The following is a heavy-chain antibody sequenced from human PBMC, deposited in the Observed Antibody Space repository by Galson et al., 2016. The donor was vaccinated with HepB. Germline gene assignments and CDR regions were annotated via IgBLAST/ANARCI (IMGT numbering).Heavy chain of an antibody. CDR1: GFTFSSYA. CDR3: AKSQPGYSSGWYTLPIDAFDI. J-gene: IGHJ3*02. CDR2: ISGSGYNT. V-gene: IGHV3-23*01. D-gene: IGHD6-19*01. Sequence: SLRLSCEASGFTFSSYAMSWVRQAPGKGLEWVSTISGSGYNTYYADSVKGRFTISRDNSKNTLYLQMNSLRAEDTAVYYCAKSQPGYSSGWYTLPIDAFDIWGQGTMVTVSS.